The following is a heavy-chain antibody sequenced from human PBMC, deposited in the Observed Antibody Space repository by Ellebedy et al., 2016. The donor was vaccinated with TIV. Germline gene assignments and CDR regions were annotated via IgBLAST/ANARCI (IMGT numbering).Heavy chain of an antibody. Sequence: SETLSLXCTVSGGSISSSSYYWGWIRQPPGKGLEWIGSIYYSGSTYYNPSLKSRVTISVDTSKNQFSLKLSSVTAADTAVYYCARSSIVGATPFDYWGQGTLVTVSS. D-gene: IGHD1-26*01. CDR3: ARSSIVGATPFDY. CDR2: IYYSGST. CDR1: GGSISSSSYY. J-gene: IGHJ4*02. V-gene: IGHV4-39*07.